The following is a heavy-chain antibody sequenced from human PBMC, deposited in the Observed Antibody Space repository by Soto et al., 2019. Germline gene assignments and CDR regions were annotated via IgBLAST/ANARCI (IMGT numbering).Heavy chain of an antibody. CDR2: IYHSGST. V-gene: IGHV4-4*02. CDR1: SGSICSSNW. J-gene: IGHJ6*02. D-gene: IGHD2-15*01. CDR3: AAGPREGYCSGGSCYYYYYGMDV. Sequence: PSETLSLSCAVSSGSICSSNWWSWVRQPPGKRLAWNREIYHSGSTNYNPALKSRVTISVDKSKNQFSLKLSSVTAADTAVYYCAAGPREGYCSGGSCYYYYYGMDVWGQGTTVTVSS.